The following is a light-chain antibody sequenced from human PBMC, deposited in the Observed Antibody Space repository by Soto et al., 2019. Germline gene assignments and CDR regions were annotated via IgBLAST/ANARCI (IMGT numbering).Light chain of an antibody. J-gene: IGLJ2*01. V-gene: IGLV4-60*03. CDR2: LERSGNY. Sequence: QLLLTQSSSASASLGSSVKLTCTLSSGHSSNIIAWHQQQPGKAPRYLMKLERSGNYIKGSGVPDRFSGSSSGADRYLTISNPQSEDEADYYCETWDSNTRVFGGGTKVTVL. CDR1: SGHSSNI. CDR3: ETWDSNTRV.